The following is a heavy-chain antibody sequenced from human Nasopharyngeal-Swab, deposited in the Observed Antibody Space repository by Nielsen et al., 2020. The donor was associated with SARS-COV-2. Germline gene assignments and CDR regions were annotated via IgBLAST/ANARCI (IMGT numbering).Heavy chain of an antibody. CDR1: GGSINDYY. J-gene: IGHJ4*02. CDR2: VYYTGGT. V-gene: IGHV4-59*08. CDR3: ARMDAATDF. D-gene: IGHD2-15*01. Sequence: GSLRLSCTVSGGSINDYYWNWIRQPPGKGLEWVGYVYYTGGTSYNPSLKSRVTISLDTSKKQFPLRLTSVTPADTAIYYCARMDAATDFWGQGTLVTVSS.